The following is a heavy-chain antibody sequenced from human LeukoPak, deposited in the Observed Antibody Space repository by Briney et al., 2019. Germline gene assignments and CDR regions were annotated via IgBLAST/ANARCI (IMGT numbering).Heavy chain of an antibody. J-gene: IGHJ3*02. D-gene: IGHD4-17*01. CDR3: AGLRSRAFDI. CDR1: GGPFSGFF. Sequence: SETLSLTCADYGGPFSGFFWSWVRQSPGKGLEWIGEINHSGSTNYNPSLKSRVTISIDTSKNQFSLRLSSVTAADTAVYYCAGLRSRAFDIWGPGTMVSVSS. V-gene: IGHV4-34*01. CDR2: INHSGST.